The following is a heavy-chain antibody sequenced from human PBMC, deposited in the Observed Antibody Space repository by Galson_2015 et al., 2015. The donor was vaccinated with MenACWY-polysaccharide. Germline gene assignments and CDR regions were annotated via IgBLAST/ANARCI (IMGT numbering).Heavy chain of an antibody. D-gene: IGHD6-19*01. Sequence: SLRLSCAASGFTFSDYGMSWFRLAPGKGLEWVAGFPSSGSRPYYADSVRGRFSVSRDNSDNTLYLQMNSLRAEDTAMYYCAKDRSSGTSWYYFDLWGRGTLVTVSS. V-gene: IGHV3-23*01. CDR1: GFTFSDYG. CDR3: AKDRSSGTSWYYFDL. J-gene: IGHJ2*01. CDR2: FPSSGSRP.